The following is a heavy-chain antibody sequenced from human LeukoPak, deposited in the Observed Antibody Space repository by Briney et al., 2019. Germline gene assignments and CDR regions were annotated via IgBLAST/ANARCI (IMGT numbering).Heavy chain of an antibody. CDR2: INQDGSQK. CDR3: ARGGARYLDS. Sequence: GGSLRLSCAASGFTFSIYWMSWVRQAPGKGLEWVANINQDGSQKYYVDSVKGRFTICRDNAKNSLCLQMSSLRAEDTAVYYCARGGARYLDSWGQGTLVTVSS. D-gene: IGHD3-9*01. V-gene: IGHV3-7*01. CDR1: GFTFSIYW. J-gene: IGHJ5*02.